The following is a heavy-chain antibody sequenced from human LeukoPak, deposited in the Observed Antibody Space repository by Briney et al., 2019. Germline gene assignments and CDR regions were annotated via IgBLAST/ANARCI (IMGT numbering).Heavy chain of an antibody. CDR1: GLSVSSDY. J-gene: IGHJ4*02. V-gene: IGHV3-53*01. Sequence: GASLRLSCAVSGLSVSSDYMSWVRQDQEKEMEWDSVIYSGGSTYYADSVKGRFTISRDNSKNTLYLQMNSLRAEDTAVYYCARGGLLEGDYYDSTDEGGKYYFDYWGQGTLVTVSS. CDR3: ARGGLLEGDYYDSTDEGGKYYFDY. D-gene: IGHD3-22*01. CDR2: IYSGGST.